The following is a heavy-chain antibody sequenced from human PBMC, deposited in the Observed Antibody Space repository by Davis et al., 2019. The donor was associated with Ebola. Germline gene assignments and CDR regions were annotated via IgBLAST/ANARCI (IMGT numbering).Heavy chain of an antibody. CDR3: ARGNGVGDY. CDR1: GGSFSGYY. CDR2: IKQDGSEK. V-gene: IGHV3-7*01. J-gene: IGHJ4*02. D-gene: IGHD2-8*01. Sequence: PGGSLRLSCAVYGGSFSGYYWSWIRQPPGKGLEWVANIKQDGSEKYYVDSVKGRFTISRDNAKNSLYLQMNSLRAEDTAVYYCARGNGVGDYWGQGTLVTVSS.